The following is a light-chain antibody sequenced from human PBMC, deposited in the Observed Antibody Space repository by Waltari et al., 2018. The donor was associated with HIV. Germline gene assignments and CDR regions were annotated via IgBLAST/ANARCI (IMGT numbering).Light chain of an antibody. J-gene: IGKJ4*01. V-gene: IGKV3D-15*01. CDR3: LQYENSRLT. CDR2: AAS. Sequence: VMTQSPATLSVSPGERVTLSCRASQTVSTKLAWYQQKPGQAPRLLIYAASSRATGIPDRFSGSGSGTDFTLTIRRLEPEDFAVYYCLQYENSRLTFGGGTKVEIK. CDR1: QTVSTK.